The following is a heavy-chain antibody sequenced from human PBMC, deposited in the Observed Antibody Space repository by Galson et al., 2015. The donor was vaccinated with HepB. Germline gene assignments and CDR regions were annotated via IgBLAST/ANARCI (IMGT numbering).Heavy chain of an antibody. CDR2: LYASGST. V-gene: IGHV3-66*01. CDR3: AKILGGYVKTDY. Sequence: SLRLSCAVSGFTVSNNYMSWVRQAPGQGLEWVSILYASGSTYYADSLKGRFTISRDNSKNTVYLQMNSLRVEDTAVYYCAKILGGYVKTDYWGQGTLVTVSS. D-gene: IGHD5-12*01. CDR1: GFTVSNNY. J-gene: IGHJ4*02.